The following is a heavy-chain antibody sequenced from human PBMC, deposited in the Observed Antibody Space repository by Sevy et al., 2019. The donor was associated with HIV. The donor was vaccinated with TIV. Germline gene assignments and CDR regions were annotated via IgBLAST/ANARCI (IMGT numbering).Heavy chain of an antibody. J-gene: IGHJ4*02. V-gene: IGHV4-39*01. CDR3: ARQWTAMGTPYYFDY. D-gene: IGHD5-18*01. CDR1: GGSISSSSYY. Sequence: SETLSLTCTVSGGSISSSSYYWGWIRQPPGKGLEWIGSIYYSGSTYYNPSLKSRVTISVETSKNQFSLKLSSVTAADTAVYYCARQWTAMGTPYYFDYWGQGTLVTVSS. CDR2: IYYSGST.